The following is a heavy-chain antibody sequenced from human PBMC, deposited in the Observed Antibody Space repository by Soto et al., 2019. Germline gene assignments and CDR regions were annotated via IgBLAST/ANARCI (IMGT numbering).Heavy chain of an antibody. CDR2: INPSGGIP. CDR3: ARGTLSAVAGTAVNFDY. V-gene: IGHV1-46*01. D-gene: IGHD6-19*01. CDR1: GSTFTSYY. J-gene: IGHJ4*02. Sequence: EAAVKVSCKASGSTFTSYYIHWVRQAPGQGLDWMGIINPSGGIPSYAHKFQGRVTMTRDTSTSTVYMELSSLRSEDTAVYYCARGTLSAVAGTAVNFDYWGQGTLVPVSS.